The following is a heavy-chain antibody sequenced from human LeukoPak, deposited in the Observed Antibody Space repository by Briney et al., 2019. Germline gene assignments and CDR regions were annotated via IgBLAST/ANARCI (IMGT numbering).Heavy chain of an antibody. V-gene: IGHV4-61*01. Sequence: SVTLSLTCTVSGGSVSSGSHYWRWIRQPPGKRLEWIGYIYYSGSTNYNPSLKSRVTISVDTSKNQFSLQLSSVTAADTAVYYCAGGGGGGWLYASDIWGQGTMVTVSS. J-gene: IGHJ3*02. CDR3: AGGGGGGWLYASDI. CDR1: GGSVSSGSHY. CDR2: IYYSGST. D-gene: IGHD6-19*01.